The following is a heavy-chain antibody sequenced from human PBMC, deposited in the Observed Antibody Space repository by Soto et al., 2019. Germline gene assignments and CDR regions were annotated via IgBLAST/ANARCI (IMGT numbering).Heavy chain of an antibody. CDR1: GDSVSSNSAA. V-gene: IGHV6-1*01. CDR3: ARDVNHWFDP. CDR2: TYYRSKWYN. J-gene: IGHJ5*02. Sequence: SQTLSLTCAISGDSVSSNSAAWNWIRQSSSRGLEWLGRTYYRSKWYNDYAVSVKSRITINPDTSKNQFSLKLSSVTAADTAVYYCARDVNHWFDPWGQGTLVTVS.